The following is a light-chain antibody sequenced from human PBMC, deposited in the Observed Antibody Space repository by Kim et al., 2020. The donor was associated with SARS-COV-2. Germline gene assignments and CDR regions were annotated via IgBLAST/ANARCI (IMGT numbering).Light chain of an antibody. Sequence: VALGQTVRITCQGDSLRSYYATWYQQRPRQAPVLVIYGRNNRPSRIPDRFSGSSSGNTASLTISGAQAEDEADFYCQSRDSGGNILFGGGTQLTVL. V-gene: IGLV3-19*01. CDR3: QSRDSGGNIL. CDR1: SLRSYY. CDR2: GRN. J-gene: IGLJ2*01.